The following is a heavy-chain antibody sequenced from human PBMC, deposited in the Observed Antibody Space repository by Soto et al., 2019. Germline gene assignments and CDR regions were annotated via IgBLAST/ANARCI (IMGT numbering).Heavy chain of an antibody. CDR1: GFTFSSYG. CDR3: AQTVRDFWSGYQN. D-gene: IGHD3-3*01. Sequence: QVQLVESGGGVVEPGRSLRFSCAASGFTFSSYGMHWVRQAPGKGLEWVAVISDDGSIKYYADSVKGRFTISRDNSKNTLYLQMNSLRAEDTAVYYCAQTVRDFWSGYQNWGQGTLVTVSS. V-gene: IGHV3-30*18. CDR2: ISDDGSIK. J-gene: IGHJ4*02.